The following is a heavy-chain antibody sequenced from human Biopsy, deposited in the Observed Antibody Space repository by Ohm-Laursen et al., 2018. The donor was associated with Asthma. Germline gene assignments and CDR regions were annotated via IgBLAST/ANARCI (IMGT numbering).Heavy chain of an antibody. CDR2: MYYGETT. D-gene: IGHD3-22*01. J-gene: IGHJ4*02. Sequence: PSQTLSLTCTVSGASITSSAYYWGWIRQPPGKGLEWIGSMYYGETTYYSPSLKSRVTISVDTSKNQFSLILSSVTAADTAVYFCVRHQYSSSWSTFDYWGQGALVTVSS. CDR3: VRHQYSSSWSTFDY. V-gene: IGHV4-39*01. CDR1: GASITSSAYY.